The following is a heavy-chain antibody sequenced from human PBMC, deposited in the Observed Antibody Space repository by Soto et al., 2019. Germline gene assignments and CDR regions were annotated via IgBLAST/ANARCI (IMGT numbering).Heavy chain of an antibody. CDR1: GYTFTSYD. CDR2: MNPNSGNT. Sequence: ASVKVSCKASGYTFTSYDINWVRQATGQELEWMGWMNPNSGNTGYAQKFQGRVTMTRNTSISTAYMELSSLRSEDTAVYYCARAHRGWLRGYYYYYMDVWGKGTTVTVSS. J-gene: IGHJ6*03. CDR3: ARAHRGWLRGYYYYYMDV. D-gene: IGHD5-12*01. V-gene: IGHV1-8*01.